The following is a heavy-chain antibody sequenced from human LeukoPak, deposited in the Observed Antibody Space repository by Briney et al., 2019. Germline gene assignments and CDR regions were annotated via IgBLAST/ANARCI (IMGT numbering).Heavy chain of an antibody. D-gene: IGHD6-19*01. CDR2: ISYDGSNK. CDR1: GFTFSSYG. Sequence: GGSLRLSCAASGFTFSSYGMHWVRQAPGKGLEWVAVISYDGSNKYYADSVKGRFTISRDNSKNTLYLQMNSLRAEDTAVYYCAKDHIAVAQGFDYWGQGTLVTVSS. CDR3: AKDHIAVAQGFDY. V-gene: IGHV3-30*18. J-gene: IGHJ4*02.